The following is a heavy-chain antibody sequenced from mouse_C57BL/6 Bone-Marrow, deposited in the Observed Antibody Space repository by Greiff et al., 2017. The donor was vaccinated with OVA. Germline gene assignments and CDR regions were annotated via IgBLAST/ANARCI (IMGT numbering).Heavy chain of an antibody. D-gene: IGHD2-4*01. Sequence: EVQLVESGGGLVKPGGSLKLSCAASGFTFSSYTMSWVRQTPEKRLEWVATISGGGGNTYYPDSVKGRFTISRDNAKNTLYLQMSSLRSEDTALYYCATLYYDYDWYFDVWGTGTTVTVSS. CDR1: GFTFSSYT. J-gene: IGHJ1*03. CDR2: ISGGGGNT. V-gene: IGHV5-9*01. CDR3: ATLYYDYDWYFDV.